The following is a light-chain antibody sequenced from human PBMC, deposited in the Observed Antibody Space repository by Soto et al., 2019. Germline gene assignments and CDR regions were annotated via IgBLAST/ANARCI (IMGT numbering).Light chain of an antibody. V-gene: IGKV3-15*01. CDR1: QSIGSN. CDR2: GAS. J-gene: IGKJ5*01. Sequence: EIVMTQSPATLSVSPGERATLSCRASQSIGSNLAWYQQKPGQTPRLLIYGASTRATGIPARFSGSGSGTEFTLTISSLQSEDFAVYYCQQYYDWPPLTFGQGTRLEIK. CDR3: QQYYDWPPLT.